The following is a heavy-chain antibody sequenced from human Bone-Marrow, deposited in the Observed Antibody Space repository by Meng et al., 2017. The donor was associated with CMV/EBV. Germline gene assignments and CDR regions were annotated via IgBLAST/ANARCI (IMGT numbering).Heavy chain of an antibody. Sequence: GGSLRLSCAASGFTFSSYAMSWVRQAPGKGLEWVANIKQDGSEKYYVGSVKGRFTISRDNAKNSLYLQMNSLRAEDTAVYYCARDRVLYYDFWSGYYVSDDYWGQGTLVTVSS. V-gene: IGHV3-7*01. CDR2: IKQDGSEK. D-gene: IGHD3-3*01. J-gene: IGHJ4*02. CDR1: GFTFSSYA. CDR3: ARDRVLYYDFWSGYYVSDDY.